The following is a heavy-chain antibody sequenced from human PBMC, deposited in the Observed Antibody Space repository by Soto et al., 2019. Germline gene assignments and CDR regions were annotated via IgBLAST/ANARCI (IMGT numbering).Heavy chain of an antibody. D-gene: IGHD2-2*01. CDR3: ATLRTIPSAGFYFDF. J-gene: IGHJ4*02. CDR1: GFNFSDYY. V-gene: IGHV3-11*06. Sequence: GGSLRLSCAASGFNFSDYYMSWIRQGPGQGLQCVSFISNTAFYTNYADSVRGRFTISRDNAQSSLFLEMTDLSAGDTAVYYCATLRTIPSAGFYFDFWGQGAQVTVSS. CDR2: ISNTAFYT.